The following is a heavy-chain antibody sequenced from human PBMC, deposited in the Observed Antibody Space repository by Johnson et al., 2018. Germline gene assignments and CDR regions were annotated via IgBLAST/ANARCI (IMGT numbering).Heavy chain of an antibody. CDR2: ISHDEIDK. D-gene: IGHD3-22*01. CDR3: AREAYSSGRAGIFAI. V-gene: IGHV3-30*03. J-gene: IGHJ3*02. Sequence: QVQLVQSGGGVVRPGRSLRLSCAASGFIFTSYAMHWVRQAPGKGLEWVALISHDEIDKQYGDSAKDRFTISRDISKNTVYLQMNSLRDEDTAVYYCAREAYSSGRAGIFAIWGQGTMVTVSS. CDR1: GFIFTSYA.